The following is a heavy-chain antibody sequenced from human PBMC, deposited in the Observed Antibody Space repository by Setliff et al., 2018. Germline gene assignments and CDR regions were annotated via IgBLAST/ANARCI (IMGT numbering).Heavy chain of an antibody. J-gene: IGHJ6*02. CDR1: GFTFSGYY. Sequence: GGSLRLSCAASGFTFSGYYMQWVRQAPGKGLEWVSGISWNSDTIGYADSVKGRFTISRDNAKKSLYLQMNSLRAEDMALYYCARDSAYSSRTSGMDVWGQGTTVTVSS. CDR3: ARDSAYSSRTSGMDV. D-gene: IGHD6-13*01. V-gene: IGHV3-9*03. CDR2: ISWNSDTI.